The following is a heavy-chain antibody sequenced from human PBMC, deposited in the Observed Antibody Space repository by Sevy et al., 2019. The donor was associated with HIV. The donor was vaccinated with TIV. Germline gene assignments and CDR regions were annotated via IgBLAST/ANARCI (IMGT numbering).Heavy chain of an antibody. D-gene: IGHD4-17*01. CDR1: GFPFSSYS. Sequence: GKSLKISCAASGFPFSSYSMSWIRQAPGKGLEWVSTISGSGGSAYYADSVKGRFTISRDNSKNTLFLQMHSLRAEDTAVYYCAKGLRGTTTNNWFDPWGQGTLVTVSS. J-gene: IGHJ5*02. CDR2: ISGSGGSA. CDR3: AKGLRGTTTNNWFDP. V-gene: IGHV3-23*01.